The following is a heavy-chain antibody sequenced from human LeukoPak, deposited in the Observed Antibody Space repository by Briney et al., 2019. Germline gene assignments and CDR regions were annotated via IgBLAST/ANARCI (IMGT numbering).Heavy chain of an antibody. J-gene: IGHJ4*02. D-gene: IGHD3-22*01. Sequence: GGSLRLSCAASGFTFSSYGMHWVRQAPGKGLEWVAVIWYDGSNKYYADSVKGRFTISRDNSKNTLYLQMNSLRAEDTAVYYCASGYYYDSSGYLFWGQGTLVTVSS. CDR3: ASGYYYDSSGYLF. CDR2: IWYDGSNK. CDR1: GFTFSSYG. V-gene: IGHV3-33*01.